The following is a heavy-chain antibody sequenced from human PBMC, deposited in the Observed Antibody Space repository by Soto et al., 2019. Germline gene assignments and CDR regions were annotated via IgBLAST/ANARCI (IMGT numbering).Heavy chain of an antibody. Sequence: EVELLESRGGLVQPEGSLRLSCAASGFTFSTYAMGWVRQAPGKGLEWVSVVSSGGGTHYADSVKGRFTVSRDNSKNTLSLQMNSLRADDTAVYYCAKRRGAGGHFDYWGQGALVTVSS. D-gene: IGHD2-15*01. V-gene: IGHV3-23*01. CDR1: GFTFSTYA. J-gene: IGHJ4*02. CDR2: VSSGGGT. CDR3: AKRRGAGGHFDY.